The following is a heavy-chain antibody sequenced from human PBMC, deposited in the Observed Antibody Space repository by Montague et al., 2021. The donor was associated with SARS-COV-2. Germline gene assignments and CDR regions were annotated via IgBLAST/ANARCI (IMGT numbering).Heavy chain of an antibody. V-gene: IGHV3-30-3*01. CDR2: ISYDGSNK. D-gene: IGHD2-2*03. J-gene: IGHJ6*02. Sequence: SLRLSCAASGFTFSNYAMHWVRQAPGKGLEWVAVISYDGSNKYYADSVKGRFTISRDNSKNTLYLQMNSLRAEDTAVYYCASGYCSSTSCYPLYYYYYDMDVRGQGTTVTVSS. CDR1: GFTFSNYA. CDR3: ASGYCSSTSCYPLYYYYYDMDV.